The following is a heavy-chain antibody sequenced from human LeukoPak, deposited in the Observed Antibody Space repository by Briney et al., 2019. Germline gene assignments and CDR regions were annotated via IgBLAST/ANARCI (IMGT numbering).Heavy chain of an antibody. Sequence: SETLSLTCTVSGGSISSYYWSWIRQPPGKGLEWIGYIYYSGSTNYNPSLKSRVTMSVDTSKNQLSLKPSSVTAADTAVYYCASSWQPGYSSSWYFAFDIWGQGTMVTVSS. CDR3: ASSWQPGYSSSWYFAFDI. V-gene: IGHV4-59*08. CDR2: IYYSGST. CDR1: GGSISSYY. J-gene: IGHJ3*02. D-gene: IGHD6-13*01.